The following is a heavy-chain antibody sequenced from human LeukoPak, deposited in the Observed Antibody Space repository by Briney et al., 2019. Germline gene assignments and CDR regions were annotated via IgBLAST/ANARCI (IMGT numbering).Heavy chain of an antibody. CDR3: ARDPHYYDSSGY. CDR1: GYSYTDYY. D-gene: IGHD3-22*01. J-gene: IGHJ4*02. V-gene: IGHV1-2*02. CDR2: INPNSGGT. Sequence: GASVKVSCKASGYSYTDYYIHWVRQAPGQGLEWMGWINPNSGGTNYAQKFQGRVTMTRDTSISTAYMELSRLRSDDTAVYYCARDPHYYDSSGYWGQGTLVTVSS.